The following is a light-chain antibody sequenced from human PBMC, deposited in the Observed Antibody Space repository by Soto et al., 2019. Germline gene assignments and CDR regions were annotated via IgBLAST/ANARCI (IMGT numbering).Light chain of an antibody. Sequence: QSALTQPPSASGSPGQSVTISCTGTSSDVGGYNFVSWYQQRPGKAPKLMIYEVSKRPSGVPDRFSGSKSGNTASLTVSGLQAEDEADYYCSSYAGSNNLYVFGTGTKLTVL. V-gene: IGLV2-8*01. CDR1: SSDVGGYNF. CDR2: EVS. CDR3: SSYAGSNNLYV. J-gene: IGLJ1*01.